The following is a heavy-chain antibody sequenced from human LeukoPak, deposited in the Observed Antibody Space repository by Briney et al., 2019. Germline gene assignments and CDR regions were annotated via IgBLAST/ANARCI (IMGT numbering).Heavy chain of an antibody. CDR3: ARDDAYDILTGNWFDP. D-gene: IGHD3-9*01. CDR2: ISAYNGNT. V-gene: IGHV1-18*01. J-gene: IGHJ5*02. Sequence: ASVKVSCKASGYTFTSSGISWVRQAPGQGLEWMGWISAYNGNTNYAQKLQGRVTMTTDTSTSTAYMELRSLRSDDTAVYYCARDDAYDILTGNWFDPWGQGTLVTVSS. CDR1: GYTFTSSG.